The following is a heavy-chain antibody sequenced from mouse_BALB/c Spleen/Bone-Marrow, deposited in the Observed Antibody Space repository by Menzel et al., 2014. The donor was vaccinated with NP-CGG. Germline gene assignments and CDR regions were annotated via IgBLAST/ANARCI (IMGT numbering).Heavy chain of an antibody. V-gene: IGHV1-69*01. Sequence: ESGAELVMPGASVKMSCKASGYTFTDYWMYWVKQRPGQGLEWIGAIDTSDSYTSYNQKFKGKATLTVDESSSTAYMQLSSLTSEDSAVYYCARSAGYWYFDVWGAGTTVTVSS. CDR1: GYTFTDYW. CDR2: IDTSDSYT. J-gene: IGHJ1*01. D-gene: IGHD1-2*01. CDR3: ARSAGYWYFDV.